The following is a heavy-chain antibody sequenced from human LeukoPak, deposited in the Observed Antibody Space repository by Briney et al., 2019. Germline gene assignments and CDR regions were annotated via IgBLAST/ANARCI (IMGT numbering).Heavy chain of an antibody. J-gene: IGHJ4*02. CDR1: GFTFSSYG. CDR3: ARDRCSGGSCYSFDY. V-gene: IGHV3-23*01. D-gene: IGHD2-15*01. CDR2: ISGSGGST. Sequence: GGTLRLSCAASGFTFSSYGMSWVRQAPGKGLEWVSAISGSGGSTYYADSVKGRFTISRDNSKNTLYLQMNSLRAEDTAVYYCARDRCSGGSCYSFDYWGQGTLVTVSS.